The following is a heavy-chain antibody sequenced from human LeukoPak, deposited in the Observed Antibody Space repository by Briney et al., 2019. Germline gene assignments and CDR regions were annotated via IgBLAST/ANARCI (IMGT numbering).Heavy chain of an antibody. V-gene: IGHV3-7*01. J-gene: IGHJ6*03. Sequence: GGSLRLSCAASGFTFSSYSMSWVRQAPGKGLEWVANIKQDGSEKDYVDSVKGRFTISRDNAKNSLYLQMNSLRAEDTAVYYCARVRRIQLWLRNYYYYYYMDVWGKGTTVTVSS. CDR1: GFTFSSYS. CDR3: ARVRRIQLWLRNYYYYYYMDV. CDR2: IKQDGSEK. D-gene: IGHD5-18*01.